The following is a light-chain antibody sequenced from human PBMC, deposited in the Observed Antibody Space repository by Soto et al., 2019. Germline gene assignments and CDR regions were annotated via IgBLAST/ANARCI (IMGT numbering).Light chain of an antibody. CDR1: SRDVGGYNY. Sequence: QSVLTQPASVSGSPGQSITISCTGTSRDVGGYNYVSWHQQHPGKAPKVIITEVSNRPSGVSNRFSGSKSGNTASLTISGLQAEDEADYHCCSYAGSYTFVFGGGTKLTVL. J-gene: IGLJ2*01. V-gene: IGLV2-14*01. CDR3: CSYAGSYTFV. CDR2: EVS.